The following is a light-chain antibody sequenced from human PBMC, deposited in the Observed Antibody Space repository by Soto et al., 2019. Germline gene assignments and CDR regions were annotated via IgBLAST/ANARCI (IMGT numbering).Light chain of an antibody. CDR2: AAS. CDR3: QQPISFPIT. V-gene: IGKV1D-12*01. Sequence: DIQMTQSPSSFSGSVRDIVTITFLARQDISSWLAWYQQKPGKAPKLLIYAASSLQSGVPSRFSGSGSGTDFTLTIRSLQPEDFATYYCQQPISFPITFGQGTRLEI. J-gene: IGKJ5*01. CDR1: QDISSW.